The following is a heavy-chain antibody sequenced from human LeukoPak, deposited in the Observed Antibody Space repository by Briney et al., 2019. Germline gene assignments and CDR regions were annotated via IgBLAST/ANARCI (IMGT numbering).Heavy chain of an antibody. Sequence: PGGSLRLSCAVSGITLSNYGMSWVRQAPGKGLEWVAGISGSGGRTNYADAVKGRFTISRDNDKNTLFLQMNSLRVEDTAVYFCAKRGVVIRVILVGFHKEAYYFDSWGQGALVTVSS. CDR3: AKRGVVIRVILVGFHKEAYYFDS. CDR2: ISGSGGRT. CDR1: GITLSNYG. D-gene: IGHD3-22*01. J-gene: IGHJ4*02. V-gene: IGHV3-23*01.